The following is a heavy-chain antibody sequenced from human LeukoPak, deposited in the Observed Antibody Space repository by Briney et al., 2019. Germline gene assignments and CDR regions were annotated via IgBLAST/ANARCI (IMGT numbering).Heavy chain of an antibody. Sequence: QSGGSLRLSCAASGFIFSSHGMNWVRQAPGKGLEWVSGISPSGDITYYADSVKGRFTISRDNAKNSLYLQMNSLRAEDTALYYCVSSSWYRPGYWGQGTLVTVSS. D-gene: IGHD6-13*01. J-gene: IGHJ4*02. CDR3: VSSSWYRPGY. CDR1: GFIFSSHG. CDR2: ISPSGDIT. V-gene: IGHV3-23*01.